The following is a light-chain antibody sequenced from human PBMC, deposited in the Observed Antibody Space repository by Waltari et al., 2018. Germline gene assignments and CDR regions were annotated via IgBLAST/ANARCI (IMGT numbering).Light chain of an antibody. J-gene: IGLJ3*02. CDR2: REN. V-gene: IGLV10-54*01. Sequence: QQHRRHPPKHVLDRENNRPSGISDGCSASTSGNTASLTITGLQPEDEADYYCSAWDRSRSAWVFGGGTKLTVL. CDR3: SAWDRSRSAWV.